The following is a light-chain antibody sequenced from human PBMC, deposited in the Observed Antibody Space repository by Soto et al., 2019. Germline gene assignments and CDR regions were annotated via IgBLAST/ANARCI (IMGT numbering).Light chain of an antibody. V-gene: IGLV2-8*01. J-gene: IGLJ3*02. CDR3: SSYAGSNNSL. Sequence: QSALTQPPSASGSPGQSVTISCTGTSSDVGGYNSVSWYQQHPGKAPKLMIYEVSKRPSGVPDRFSGSKSGNTASLTVSGLQAEDEADYYCSSYAGSNNSLFGGGTKLTVL. CDR1: SSDVGGYNS. CDR2: EVS.